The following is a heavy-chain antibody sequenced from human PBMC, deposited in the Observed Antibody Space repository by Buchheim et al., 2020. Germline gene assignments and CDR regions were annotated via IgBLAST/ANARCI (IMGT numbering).Heavy chain of an antibody. CDR1: GFTFSSYA. Sequence: EVQLLESGGGLVQPGGSLRLSCAASGFTFSSYAMSWVRQAPGKGLEWGSAISGSGGSTYYADSVKGRFTISRDNPKNTPYLQMNSLRAEDTAVYYCADGGIAAPGVYKTFDYWGQGTL. CDR2: ISGSGGST. D-gene: IGHD6-13*01. V-gene: IGHV3-23*01. J-gene: IGHJ4*02. CDR3: ADGGIAAPGVYKTFDY.